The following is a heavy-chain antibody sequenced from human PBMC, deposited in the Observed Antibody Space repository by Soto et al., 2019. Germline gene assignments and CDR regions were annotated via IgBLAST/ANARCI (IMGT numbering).Heavy chain of an antibody. CDR1: GLTFSTYG. J-gene: IGHJ4*02. Sequence: VQLVESGGGVVQPGRSLRLSCGASGLTFSTYGFHWVRQAPGKGLEWVAVISNDVRNIYYAESVKGRFTISRDNSKNTLYLQMNSLRPNDTAVYYCVKDSLGGMTPVFMPGPDWGQGTLVTVSS. CDR2: ISNDVRNI. D-gene: IGHD2-2*01. V-gene: IGHV3-30*18. CDR3: VKDSLGGMTPVFMPGPD.